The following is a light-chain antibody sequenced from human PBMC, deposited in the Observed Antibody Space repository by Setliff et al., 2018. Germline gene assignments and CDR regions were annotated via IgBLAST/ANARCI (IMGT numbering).Light chain of an antibody. CDR2: DVS. V-gene: IGLV2-14*03. Sequence: QFALTQPASVSGSLGQSITISCTGTSSDVGGYNYVSWYQQHPGKAPKLMIYDVSNRPSGVSNRFSGSKSGNTASLTISGLQAEDEADYYCSSYTSISTWVFGGGTKVTVL. CDR1: SSDVGGYNY. J-gene: IGLJ3*02. CDR3: SSYTSISTWV.